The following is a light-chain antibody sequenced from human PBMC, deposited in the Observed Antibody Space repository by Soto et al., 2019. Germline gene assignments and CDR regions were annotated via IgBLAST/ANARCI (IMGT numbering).Light chain of an antibody. CDR1: SSDVGSYNL. V-gene: IGLV2-23*01. Sequence: QSALTQPASVSGSPGQSITISCTGTSSDVGSYNLVSWFQQLPGKVPELIIYEGTKRPSGVSDRFSGSKSGYTASLTISGLQAEDAADYYCSSYAGNSVYVFGTGTKVTVL. J-gene: IGLJ1*01. CDR2: EGT. CDR3: SSYAGNSVYV.